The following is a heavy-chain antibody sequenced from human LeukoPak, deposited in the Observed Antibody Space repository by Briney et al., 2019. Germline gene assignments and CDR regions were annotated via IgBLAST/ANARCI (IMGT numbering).Heavy chain of an antibody. D-gene: IGHD3-3*01. CDR1: CLGFRGFF. J-gene: IGHJ4*02. Sequence: NPFPPPPVYCLGFRGFFLGWVRPPPREGVGWGGGNKNSGSTNYNPPLKSRVTISVDTSKNQFSLKLSSVTAADTAVYYCARTSDVDFWSGYYQYYFDYWGQGTLVTVSS. V-gene: IGHV4-34*01. CDR3: ARTSDVDFWSGYYQYYFDY. CDR2: NKNSGST.